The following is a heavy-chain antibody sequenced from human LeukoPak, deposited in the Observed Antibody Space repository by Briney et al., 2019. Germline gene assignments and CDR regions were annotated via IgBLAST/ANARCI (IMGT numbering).Heavy chain of an antibody. CDR3: AREGGLWFGNNWFDP. J-gene: IGHJ5*02. V-gene: IGHV4-59*01. D-gene: IGHD3-10*01. Sequence: SETLSLTCTVSGGSISSYYWSWIRQPPGKGLEWIGYIYYSWSTNYNPSLKSRVTISVDQSKNQFSVKLSSVTAADTAVYYCAREGGLWFGNNWFDPWGQGTLVTVSS. CDR2: IYYSWST. CDR1: GGSISSYY.